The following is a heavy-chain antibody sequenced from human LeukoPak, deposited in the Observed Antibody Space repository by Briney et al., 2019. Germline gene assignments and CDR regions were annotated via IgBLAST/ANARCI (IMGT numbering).Heavy chain of an antibody. V-gene: IGHV3-7*01. CDR3: ARGYTYGYIFYFDY. Sequence: GGSLRLSCAASGFTFSTYWMSWVRQAPGRGLEWVANIKQDGTEKYYVDSVKGRFTISRDNAKNSLYLQMNSLRAEDTAVYYCARGYTYGYIFYFDYWGQGTLVTVSS. J-gene: IGHJ4*02. CDR2: IKQDGTEK. D-gene: IGHD5-18*01. CDR1: GFTFSTYW.